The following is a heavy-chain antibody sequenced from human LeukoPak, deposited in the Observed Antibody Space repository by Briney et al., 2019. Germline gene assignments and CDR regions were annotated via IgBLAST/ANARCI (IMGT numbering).Heavy chain of an antibody. J-gene: IGHJ6*02. CDR2: TIPIFGTT. Sequence: SVTVSCKASGGTFSDYAISWVRQAPGQGLEWMGGTIPIFGTTNHAQNFQGRVTITVDESTSTAYMELSSLRSEDTAVYYCARGRYYSRYADKLYGMDVWGQGITVTVSS. CDR3: ARGRYYSRYADKLYGMDV. D-gene: IGHD4-11*01. CDR1: GGTFSDYA. V-gene: IGHV1-69*13.